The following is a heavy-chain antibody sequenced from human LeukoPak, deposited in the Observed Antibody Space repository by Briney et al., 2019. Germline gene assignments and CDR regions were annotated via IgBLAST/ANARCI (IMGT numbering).Heavy chain of an antibody. Sequence: GESLKISCKGSGYSFTSYWIGWVRQMPGEGLEWMGIIYPGDSDTRYSPSFQGQVTISADKSISTAYLQWSSLKASDTAMYYCARHPDDSSGYYPADAFDIWGQGTMVTVSS. D-gene: IGHD3-22*01. V-gene: IGHV5-51*01. J-gene: IGHJ3*02. CDR1: GYSFTSYW. CDR3: ARHPDDSSGYYPADAFDI. CDR2: IYPGDSDT.